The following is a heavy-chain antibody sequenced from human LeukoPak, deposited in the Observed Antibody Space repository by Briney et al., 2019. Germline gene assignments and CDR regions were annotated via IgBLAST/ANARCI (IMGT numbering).Heavy chain of an antibody. CDR2: ISSSGSTI. CDR3: AKGGDSSGRQLGAFDI. J-gene: IGHJ3*02. CDR1: GFTFSSYE. Sequence: GGSLRLSCAASGFTFSSYEMNWVRQAPGKGLEWVSYISSSGSTIYYADSVKGRFTISRDNAKNTLYLQMNSLRAEDTAVYYCAKGGDSSGRQLGAFDIWGQGTMVTVSS. D-gene: IGHD6-19*01. V-gene: IGHV3-48*03.